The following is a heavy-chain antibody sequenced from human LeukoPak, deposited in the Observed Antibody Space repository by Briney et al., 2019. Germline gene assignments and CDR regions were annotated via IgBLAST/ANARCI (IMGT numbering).Heavy chain of an antibody. D-gene: IGHD1-26*01. CDR3: ARFQSWYSGSRDTFDY. V-gene: IGHV4-39*07. CDR1: GGSISGSSYF. CDR2: INHSGST. J-gene: IGHJ4*02. Sequence: SETLSLTCTVSGGSISGSSYFWGWIRQPPGTGLEWIGEINHSGSTNYNPSLKSRVTISVDTSKNQFSLKLSSVTAADTAVYYCARFQSWYSGSRDTFDYWGQGTLVTVSS.